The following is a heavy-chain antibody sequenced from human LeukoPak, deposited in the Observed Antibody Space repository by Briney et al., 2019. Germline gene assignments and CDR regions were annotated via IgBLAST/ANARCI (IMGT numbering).Heavy chain of an antibody. J-gene: IGHJ4*02. CDR1: GYTFTSYD. D-gene: IGHD2-2*01. CDR3: ARVGYCSSTSCPRTFDY. CDR2: MNPNSGNT. Sequence: ASVKVSCKASGYTFTSYDINWVRRATGQGLEWMGWMNPNSGNTGYAQKFQGRVTITRNTSISTAYMELSSLRSEDTAVYYCARVGYCSSTSCPRTFDYWGQGTLVTVSS. V-gene: IGHV1-8*03.